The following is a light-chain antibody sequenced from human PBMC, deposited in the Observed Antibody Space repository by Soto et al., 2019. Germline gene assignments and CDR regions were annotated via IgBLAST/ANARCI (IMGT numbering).Light chain of an antibody. CDR1: QSISNW. CDR3: QQYNSYSET. V-gene: IGKV1-5*01. CDR2: DAS. Sequence: DIRMTQSPSTLSASVGDRVTITCRASQSISNWLAWYQQKLGKAPKILLYDASSLESGVPSRFSGSGSGTDFTLTISSLQPDDFATYYCQQYNSYSETFGQGTKVEIK. J-gene: IGKJ1*01.